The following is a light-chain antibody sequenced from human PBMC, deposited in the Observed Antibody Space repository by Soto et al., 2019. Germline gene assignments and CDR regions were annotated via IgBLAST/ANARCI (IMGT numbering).Light chain of an antibody. CDR3: QHSYRTPIT. J-gene: IGKJ5*01. Sequence: DIQLTQSPSPLSGSVGDRVAITCLASQSISTYLDWYQQKPGKAPKVLIYTASNLQSGVPPRFSGSGSGTDFTLTISSLQPEDVATYFCQHSYRTPITFGQGTRLEIK. CDR2: TAS. CDR1: QSISTY. V-gene: IGKV1-39*01.